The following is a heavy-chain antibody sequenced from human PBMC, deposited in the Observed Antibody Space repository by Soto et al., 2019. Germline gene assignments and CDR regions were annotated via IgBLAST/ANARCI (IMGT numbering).Heavy chain of an antibody. CDR2: ISPSGGST. CDR3: AREQRATVASLSYGMDV. Sequence: QVQLVQSGAEVKKPGASVKISCRASGYTFTNYYIHWVRQAPGQGLEWMGIISPSGGSTSYAQKFQGRVPMTRDTSTSTAYMELSSLRSEDTAVYYCAREQRATVASLSYGMDVWGHGTTVIVSS. V-gene: IGHV1-46*03. CDR1: GYTFTNYY. J-gene: IGHJ6*02. D-gene: IGHD6-19*01.